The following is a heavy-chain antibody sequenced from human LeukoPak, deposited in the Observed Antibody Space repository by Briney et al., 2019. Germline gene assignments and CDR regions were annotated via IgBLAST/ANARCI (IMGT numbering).Heavy chain of an antibody. CDR1: GGSISSNNYY. CDR2: IYYSGST. CDR3: ARLGNGSGSWLYYYYYGMDV. D-gene: IGHD3-10*01. V-gene: IGHV4-39*01. Sequence: KSSETLSLTCTVSGGSISSNNYYWGWIRQPPGKGLEWIGSIYYSGSTYYNPSLKSRVTISVDTSKNQFSLKLSSVTAADTAVYYCARLGNGSGSWLYYYYYGMDVWGQGTTVTVSS. J-gene: IGHJ6*02.